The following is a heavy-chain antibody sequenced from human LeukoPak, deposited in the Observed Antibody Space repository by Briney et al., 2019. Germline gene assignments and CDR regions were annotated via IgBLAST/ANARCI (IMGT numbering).Heavy chain of an antibody. V-gene: IGHV3-7*01. CDR1: GFTFNNYW. CDR2: IKPDGSET. D-gene: IGHD1-26*01. CDR3: ARERIVGATDFDY. Sequence: GGSLRLSCAASGFTFNNYWMTWVRQAPGKGLEGVANIKPDGSETHYVDSVKGRFTISRDSAKNSMYLEMSSLRADDTAVYYCARERIVGATDFDYWGQGTLVTVSS. J-gene: IGHJ4*02.